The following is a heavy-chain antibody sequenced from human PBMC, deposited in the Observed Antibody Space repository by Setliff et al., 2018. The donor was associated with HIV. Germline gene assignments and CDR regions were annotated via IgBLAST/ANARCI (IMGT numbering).Heavy chain of an antibody. CDR2: IIPIFDTA. V-gene: IGHV1-69*13. J-gene: IGHJ4*02. CDR3: ASGGYSSSWRYYFDY. CDR1: GGTFSSYA. Sequence: GASVKVSCKASGGTFSSYAISWVRQAPGQGLEWMGGIIPIFDTANYAQKFQGRVTITADESTSTAYMELSSLRSEDTAVYYCASGGYSSSWRYYFDYWGQGTLVTVSS. D-gene: IGHD6-13*01.